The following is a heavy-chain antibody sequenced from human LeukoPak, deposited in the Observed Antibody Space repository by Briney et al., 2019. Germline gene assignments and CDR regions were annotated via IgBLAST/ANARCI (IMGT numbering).Heavy chain of an antibody. CDR2: YYYSGST. J-gene: IGHJ3*02. CDR3: ARHVYYDGSGVGAFDI. D-gene: IGHD3-22*01. CDR1: AGSISSSSYY. V-gene: IGHV4-39*01. Sequence: PSETLSLTCTISAGSISSSSYYWGWIRQPPGKGLEWIGSYYYSGSTYYNPSLKSRVTISVDTSKNQFSLKLSSVTAADTAVYYCARHVYYDGSGVGAFDIWGQGTMVTVSS.